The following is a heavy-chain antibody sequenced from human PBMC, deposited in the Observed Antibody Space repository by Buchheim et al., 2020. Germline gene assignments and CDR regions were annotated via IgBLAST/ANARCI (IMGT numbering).Heavy chain of an antibody. CDR1: GVSVSSGSYY. CDR3: ARDRSGWYAVFDY. J-gene: IGHJ4*02. CDR2: IDYSGTT. Sequence: QVQLQESGPGLVKPSETLSLTCSVSGVSVSSGSYYWNWIRQSPGKGLEWIGSIDYSGTTKYNRSLKSRVTISVDRSKNQFSLKVSSVTAADTAVYYCARDRSGWYAVFDYWGQGAL. D-gene: IGHD6-19*01. V-gene: IGHV4-61*01.